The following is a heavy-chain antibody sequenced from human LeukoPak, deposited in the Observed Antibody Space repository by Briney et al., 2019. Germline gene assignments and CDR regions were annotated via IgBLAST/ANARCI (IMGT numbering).Heavy chain of an antibody. Sequence: GGSLRLSCAASGFTFSSYAMSWVRQAPGKGLEWVSAISGSGGSTYYADSVKGRFTISRDNSKNTLYLQMNSLRADDTAVYYCAKAVYYDSSGYYSPFDYWGQGTLVTVSS. J-gene: IGHJ4*02. V-gene: IGHV3-23*01. D-gene: IGHD3-22*01. CDR3: AKAVYYDSSGYYSPFDY. CDR2: ISGSGGST. CDR1: GFTFSSYA.